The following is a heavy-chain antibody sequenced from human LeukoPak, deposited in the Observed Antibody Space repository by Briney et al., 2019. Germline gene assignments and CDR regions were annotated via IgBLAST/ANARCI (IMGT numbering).Heavy chain of an antibody. J-gene: IGHJ4*02. CDR1: GFTFRSYA. Sequence: GVSLRLSCAASGFTFRSYAMSWVRQAPGKGLEWVSAISGSGGSTYYADSVKGRFTISRDNSKNTLYLQMNSLRAEDTAVYYCAKSGRGSGSYYNAYYFDYWGQGTLVTVSS. V-gene: IGHV3-23*01. CDR2: ISGSGGST. D-gene: IGHD3-10*01. CDR3: AKSGRGSGSYYNAYYFDY.